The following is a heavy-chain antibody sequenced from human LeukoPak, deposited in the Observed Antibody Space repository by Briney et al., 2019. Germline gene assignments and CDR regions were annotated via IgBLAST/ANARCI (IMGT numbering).Heavy chain of an antibody. CDR2: VGASGGDT. D-gene: IGHD3-16*01. J-gene: IGHJ4*02. CDR1: GFTFSNYW. CDR3: AKDIGGSGAY. Sequence: GGSLRLSCAASGFTFSNYWMTWVRQAPGKGLEWVSAVGASGGDTYYADSVKGRFTISRDNSKNTVYLQMNSLRAEDTAIYYCAKDIGGSGAYWGQGTLVTVSS. V-gene: IGHV3-23*01.